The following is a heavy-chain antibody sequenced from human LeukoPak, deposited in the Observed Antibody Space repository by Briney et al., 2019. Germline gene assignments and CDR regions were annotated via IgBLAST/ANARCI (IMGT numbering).Heavy chain of an antibody. V-gene: IGHV3-21*04. J-gene: IGHJ4*02. Sequence: PGGSLRLSCAASGFTFSSYSMNWVRQAPGKGLEWVSSISSSSSYIYYADSVKGRFTISRDNAKNSLYLQMNSLRAEDTAVYYCAKHSGGSCYSSFDYWGQGTLVTVSS. CDR1: GFTFSSYS. D-gene: IGHD2-15*01. CDR3: AKHSGGSCYSSFDY. CDR2: ISSSSSYI.